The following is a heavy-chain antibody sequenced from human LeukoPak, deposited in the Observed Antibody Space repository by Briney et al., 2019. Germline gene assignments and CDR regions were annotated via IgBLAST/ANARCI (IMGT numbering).Heavy chain of an antibody. Sequence: GESLKISCKSSGYSFTSYWLAWVRQTPGKGLEWMGILYPGDSDTRYSPSFQGQVTISADRSITTAYLQWSSLKASDTAMYYCARLYLPYTSAWYGSAFDIWGQGTMVTVSS. J-gene: IGHJ3*02. V-gene: IGHV5-51*01. CDR3: ARLYLPYTSAWYGSAFDI. CDR2: LYPGDSDT. D-gene: IGHD6-13*01. CDR1: GYSFTSYW.